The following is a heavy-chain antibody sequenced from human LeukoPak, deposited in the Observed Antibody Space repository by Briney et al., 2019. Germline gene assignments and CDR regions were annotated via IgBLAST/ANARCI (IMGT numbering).Heavy chain of an antibody. CDR3: ARWKYSNYIYYFDY. D-gene: IGHD4-11*01. CDR1: GFTFSSYA. CDR2: ISGSGGST. Sequence: GGSLRLSCAASGFTFSSYAMSWVRQAPRKGLEWVSGISGSGGSTYYADSVKGRFTISRDNSKNTLYLQMNSLRAEDTAVYYCARWKYSNYIYYFDYWGQGTLVTVSS. V-gene: IGHV3-23*01. J-gene: IGHJ4*02.